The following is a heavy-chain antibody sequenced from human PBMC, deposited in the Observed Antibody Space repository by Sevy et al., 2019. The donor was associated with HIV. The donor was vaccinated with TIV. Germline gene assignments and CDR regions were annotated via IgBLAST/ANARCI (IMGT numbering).Heavy chain of an antibody. Sequence: GGSLRLSCAASVFTFSSYAMNWVRQAPGKGLEWVSAISGSGGSTYYADSVKGRFTISRDNSKNTLYLQMNSLRAEDTAVYYCAKDQIGSSGYYPDAFDIWGQGTMVTVSS. CDR3: AKDQIGSSGYYPDAFDI. CDR1: VFTFSSYA. V-gene: IGHV3-23*01. D-gene: IGHD3-22*01. J-gene: IGHJ3*02. CDR2: ISGSGGST.